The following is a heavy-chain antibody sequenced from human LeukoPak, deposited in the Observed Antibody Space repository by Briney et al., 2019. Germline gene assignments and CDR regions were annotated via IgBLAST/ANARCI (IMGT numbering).Heavy chain of an antibody. CDR3: ARYSGSYHGFDY. CDR2: IKQDGSEK. Sequence: GGSLRLSCAASGFTFSNYWMTWVRQAPGKGLEWVANIKQDGSEKYYVDPVRGRFTISRDNAKNSLDLQMNSLRAEDTAVYYCARYSGSYHGFDYWGQGTLVTVSS. CDR1: GFTFSNYW. J-gene: IGHJ4*02. V-gene: IGHV3-7*04. D-gene: IGHD1-26*01.